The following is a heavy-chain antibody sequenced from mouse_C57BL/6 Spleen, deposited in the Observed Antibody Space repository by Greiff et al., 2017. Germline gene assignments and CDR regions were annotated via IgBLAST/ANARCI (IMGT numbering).Heavy chain of an antibody. D-gene: IGHD1-1*01. J-gene: IGHJ1*03. CDR2: IHPSDSET. CDR3: AAPPYYCGSRHPYWYFDV. V-gene: IGHV1-74*01. CDR1: GYTFTSYW. Sequence: QVQLQQPGAELVKPGASVKVSCKASGYTFTSYWMHWVKQRPGQGLEWIGRIHPSDSETNYNQKFKGKATLTVDKSSSTAYMQLSSLTSEDSAVYYCAAPPYYCGSRHPYWYFDVWGTGTAVTVSS.